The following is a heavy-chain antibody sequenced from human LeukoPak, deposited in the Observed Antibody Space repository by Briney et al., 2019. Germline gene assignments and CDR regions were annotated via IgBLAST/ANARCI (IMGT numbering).Heavy chain of an antibody. D-gene: IGHD3-10*01. CDR1: GFTFSTYA. J-gene: IGHJ4*02. CDR3: VKFFLPYLAGGTGSR. V-gene: IGHV3-23*01. CDR2: ISASGANT. Sequence: GGSLRLSCAAPGFTFSTYAMSWVRQAPGKGLEWVAAISASGANTFYADSVKGRFTISRDNSENTLFLQMNSLRAEDTALYYCVKFFLPYLAGGTGSRWGQGTLVTVSS.